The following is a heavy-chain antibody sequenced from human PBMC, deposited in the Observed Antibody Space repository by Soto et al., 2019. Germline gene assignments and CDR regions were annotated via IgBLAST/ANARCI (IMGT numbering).Heavy chain of an antibody. D-gene: IGHD3-22*01. CDR2: IIPIFGTA. J-gene: IGHJ4*02. V-gene: IGHV1-69*13. Sequence: AVKVSCKASGGTFSSYAISWVRQAPGQGLEWMGGIIPIFGTANYAQKFQGRVTITADEYTSTAYMELSSLRSEDTAVYYCARGISDSSGYFGYWGQGTLVTVSS. CDR1: GGTFSSYA. CDR3: ARGISDSSGYFGY.